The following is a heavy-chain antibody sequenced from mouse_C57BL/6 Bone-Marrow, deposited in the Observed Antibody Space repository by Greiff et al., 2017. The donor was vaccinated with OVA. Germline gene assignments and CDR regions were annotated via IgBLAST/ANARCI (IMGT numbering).Heavy chain of an antibody. V-gene: IGHV5-17*01. J-gene: IGHJ2*01. Sequence: DVKLMESGGGLVKPGGSLKLSCAASGFTFSDYGMHWVRQAPEKGLEWVAYISSGSSTIYYADTVKGRFTISRDNAKNTLFLQMTSLRSEDTAMYYCARNGNHDYGGQGTTLTVSA. CDR1: GFTFSDYG. CDR3: ARNGNHDY. CDR2: ISSGSSTI. D-gene: IGHD2-1*01.